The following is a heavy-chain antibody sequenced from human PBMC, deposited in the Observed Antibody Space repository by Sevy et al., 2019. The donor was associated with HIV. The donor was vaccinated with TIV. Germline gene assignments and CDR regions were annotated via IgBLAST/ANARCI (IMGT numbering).Heavy chain of an antibody. CDR3: AGGFPYHNYDILTGYSTIDY. V-gene: IGHV3-11*01. Sequence: GGSLRLSCAASGFTFSDYYMSWIRQAPGKGLEWVSYISSSGSTIYYADSVKGRFTISRDNAKNSRYLQMNSLRAEDTAVYYCAGGFPYHNYDILTGYSTIDYWGQGTLVTVSS. D-gene: IGHD3-9*01. J-gene: IGHJ4*02. CDR2: ISSSGSTI. CDR1: GFTFSDYY.